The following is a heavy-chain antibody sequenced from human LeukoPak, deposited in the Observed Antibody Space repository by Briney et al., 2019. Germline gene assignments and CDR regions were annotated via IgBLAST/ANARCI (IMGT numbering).Heavy chain of an antibody. Sequence: GGSLRLSCAASGFTFSSYEMNWVRQAPGKGLEWVSYISSSGSTIYYADSVKGRFTISRDNARNSLYLQMNNLRVEDTAVYYCARDYTGGWNDYWGQGTLVTVSS. J-gene: IGHJ4*02. D-gene: IGHD7-27*01. CDR3: ARDYTGGWNDY. CDR1: GFTFSSYE. V-gene: IGHV3-48*03. CDR2: ISSSGSTI.